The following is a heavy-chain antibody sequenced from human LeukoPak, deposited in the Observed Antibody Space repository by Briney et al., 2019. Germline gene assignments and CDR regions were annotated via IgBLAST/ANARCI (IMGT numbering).Heavy chain of an antibody. J-gene: IGHJ4*02. V-gene: IGHV4-59*01. Sequence: KTSETLSLTCTVSGGSISSYYWSWIRQHPGKGLEWIGYIYYSGSTYYNPSLKSRVTISVDTSKNQFSLKPSSVSAADTAVYYCTRVAPHGQSDYWGQGTLVTVSS. CDR2: IYYSGST. CDR1: GGSISSYY. CDR3: TRVAPHGQSDY.